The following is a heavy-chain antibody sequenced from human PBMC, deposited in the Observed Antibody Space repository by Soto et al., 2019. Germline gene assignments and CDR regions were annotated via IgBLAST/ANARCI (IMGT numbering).Heavy chain of an antibody. J-gene: IGHJ4*02. CDR3: VHRRVQIFDF. CDR2: VYWDDDK. Sequence: SGPRLVNPTQTLTLTCTFSGFSLSTNGEGVGWIRQPPGKALEWLALVYWDDDKRYSPSLKSRLTITKDTSKNQVVLTMTNMDPVDTATYYCVHRRVQIFDFWGQGARVTVSS. CDR1: GFSLSTNGEG. V-gene: IGHV2-5*02.